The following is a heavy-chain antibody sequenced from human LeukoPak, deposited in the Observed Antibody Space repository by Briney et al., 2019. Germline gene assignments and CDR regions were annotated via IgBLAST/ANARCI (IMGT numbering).Heavy chain of an antibody. D-gene: IGHD5-24*01. Sequence: SETLSLTCTVYGGSISSYYWSWIRQPPGKGLEWIGYIYYSGSTNYNPFLKSRVTISVDTSKNQFSLKLSSVTAADTAVYYCARLRWLQVFDYWGQGTLVTVSS. V-gene: IGHV4-59*08. J-gene: IGHJ4*02. CDR3: ARLRWLQVFDY. CDR1: GGSISSYY. CDR2: IYYSGST.